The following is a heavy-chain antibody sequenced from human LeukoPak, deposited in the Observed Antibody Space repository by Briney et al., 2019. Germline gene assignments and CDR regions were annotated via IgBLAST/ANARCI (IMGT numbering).Heavy chain of an antibody. V-gene: IGHV4-59*01. CDR2: ISYSGST. CDR1: GGSISNYY. D-gene: IGHD3-9*01. J-gene: IGHJ2*01. Sequence: SETLSLTCTVSGGSISNYYWSWIRQPPGKGLEWIWYISYSGSTNYNPSLKSRVTISVDTSKNQFSLKLSSVTAADTAVYYCARQGLLLRYFDRLRSYWHIDLWGRGTQVTVSS. CDR3: ARQGLLLRYFDRLRSYWHIDL.